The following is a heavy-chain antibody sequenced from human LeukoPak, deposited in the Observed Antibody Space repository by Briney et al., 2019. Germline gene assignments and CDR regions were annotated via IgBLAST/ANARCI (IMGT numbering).Heavy chain of an antibody. Sequence: PGGSLRLSCAASGFTFSSYWMSWVRQAPGKGLEWVANIKQDGSEKYYVDSVKGRFTISRDNAKNSLYLQMNGLRAEDTAVYYCARDADYYDSSGYYHDYWGQGTLVTVSS. J-gene: IGHJ4*02. CDR1: GFTFSSYW. CDR2: IKQDGSEK. CDR3: ARDADYYDSSGYYHDY. V-gene: IGHV3-7*01. D-gene: IGHD3-22*01.